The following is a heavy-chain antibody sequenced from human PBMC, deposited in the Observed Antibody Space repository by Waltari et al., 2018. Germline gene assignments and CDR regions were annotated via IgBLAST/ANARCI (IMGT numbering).Heavy chain of an antibody. CDR2: IRDDGSNK. D-gene: IGHD6-19*01. CDR3: ASEGGGWLDY. Sequence: QVQLVESGGGVVQPGGSLRLSCAASGFTFSSYGMHWVRQAPGKGLEWVAFIRDDGSNKYYADSVKGRFTISRDNSKNTLYLQMNSLRAEDTAVYYCASEGGGWLDYWGQGTLVTVSS. J-gene: IGHJ4*02. CDR1: GFTFSSYG. V-gene: IGHV3-30*02.